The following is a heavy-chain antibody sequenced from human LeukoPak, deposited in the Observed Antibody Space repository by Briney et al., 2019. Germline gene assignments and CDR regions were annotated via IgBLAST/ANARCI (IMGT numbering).Heavy chain of an antibody. CDR3: ARGDEINYYDSSGYYYIY. Sequence: SETLSLTCTVSGGSITSGDYYWSWIRQPPGKGLEWIGYISHSGSTYYNPSLKSRGSISVDASKNHFSLKISSVTGADTAVYYCARGDEINYYDSSGYYYIYWGQGILVTVAS. J-gene: IGHJ4*02. V-gene: IGHV4-30-4*01. D-gene: IGHD3-22*01. CDR2: ISHSGST. CDR1: GGSITSGDYY.